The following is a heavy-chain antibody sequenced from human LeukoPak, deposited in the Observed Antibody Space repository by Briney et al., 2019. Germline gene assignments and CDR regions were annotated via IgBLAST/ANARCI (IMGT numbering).Heavy chain of an antibody. V-gene: IGHV3-23*01. Sequence: GGSLRLSCAPSGVTFSSYAMSWVRQAPGKGLEWVSGISDTGGSTYYADSVKGRFTISRDNSKNTLYLQMNSLRAEDTAVYYCAKALPLIAVAAPFDYWGQGTLVTVSS. CDR1: GVTFSSYA. D-gene: IGHD6-19*01. CDR2: ISDTGGST. CDR3: AKALPLIAVAAPFDY. J-gene: IGHJ4*02.